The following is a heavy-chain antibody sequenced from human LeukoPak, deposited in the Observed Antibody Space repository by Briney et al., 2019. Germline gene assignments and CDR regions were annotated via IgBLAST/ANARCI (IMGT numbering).Heavy chain of an antibody. CDR3: ARRARGYCSSTSCRQYFQH. J-gene: IGHJ1*01. Sequence: SETLSLTCSVSGGSISNYFWSWIRQPPGKGLECFGFIYYSETTNYNPSFKSRITISVDTSKNQFSLKLSSVTAADKAVYYCARRARGYCSSTSCRQYFQHWGQGTLVTVSS. CDR2: IYYSETT. D-gene: IGHD2-2*01. V-gene: IGHV4-59*12. CDR1: GGSISNYF.